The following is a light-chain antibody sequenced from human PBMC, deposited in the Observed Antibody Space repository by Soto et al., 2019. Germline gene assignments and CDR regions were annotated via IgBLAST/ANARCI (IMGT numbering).Light chain of an antibody. CDR3: NSFTVSHLYV. J-gene: IGLJ1*01. CDR1: SSDIGGYNA. V-gene: IGLV2-14*01. Sequence: QSVLTQPASVSGSPGQTITISCTGTSSDIGGYNAVSWYQHHPGKAPKLIIYEVTHRPSGVSDRFSASKSGNTASLTISGLQAEDEADNYCNSFTVSHLYVFGTGTKVTVL. CDR2: EVT.